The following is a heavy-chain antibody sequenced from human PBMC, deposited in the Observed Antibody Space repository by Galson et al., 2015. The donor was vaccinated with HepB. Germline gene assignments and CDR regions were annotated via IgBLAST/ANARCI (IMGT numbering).Heavy chain of an antibody. Sequence: SLRLSCAASGFNFSHYTMNWVRQTPGKGLQWVSAVEPNGDKKYSDSVKGRFTISRENDKNYFHLQMNGLTVGDTAVYYCVRGGGTYYLDAFDIWGQGTVVTVSS. D-gene: IGHD1-26*01. V-gene: IGHV3-13*01. CDR2: VEPNGDK. CDR3: VRGGGTYYLDAFDI. CDR1: GFNFSHYT. J-gene: IGHJ3*02.